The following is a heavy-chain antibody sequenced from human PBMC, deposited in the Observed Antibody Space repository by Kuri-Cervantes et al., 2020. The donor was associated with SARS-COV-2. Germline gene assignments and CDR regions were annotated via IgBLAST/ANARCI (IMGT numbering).Heavy chain of an antibody. D-gene: IGHD3-16*01. CDR3: ARDLGVAPDF. V-gene: IGHV3-23*01. CDR2: IKGGSGTT. CDR1: GFTFSSYA. Sequence: GGSLRLSCAASGFTFSSYAMSWVRQAPGKGLEWVSCIKGGSGTTYYAASVKGRFTVSRDNAKNTLYLLMSSLRVEDTAMYYCARDLGVAPDFWGQGTQVTSPQ. J-gene: IGHJ4*02.